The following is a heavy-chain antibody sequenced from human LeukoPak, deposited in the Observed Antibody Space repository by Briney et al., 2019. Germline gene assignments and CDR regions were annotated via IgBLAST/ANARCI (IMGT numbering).Heavy chain of an antibody. J-gene: IGHJ4*02. CDR1: GFTFSRYA. D-gene: IGHD3-22*01. Sequence: GGSLRLSCGASGFTFSRYAMNWVRQAPGQALEWVAIISYGGNNQYYAESVKGRFTISRDNTKNTVYLQMNSLRPEDTAVYYCARAPDSSGYYYYFDYWGQGALVTVSS. V-gene: IGHV3-30-3*01. CDR2: ISYGGNNQ. CDR3: ARAPDSSGYYYYFDY.